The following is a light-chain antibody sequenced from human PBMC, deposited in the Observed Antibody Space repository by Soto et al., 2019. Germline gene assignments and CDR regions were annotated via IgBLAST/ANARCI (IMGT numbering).Light chain of an antibody. CDR3: MQALQSIP. CDR2: FGS. V-gene: IGKV2-28*01. Sequence: ILMTQSPLTLPVTPGEPASISCRSSQSLLYNNTYNYLDWYVQKPGQSPQLLIYFGSNRAPGVPDRFSGSGSGTDFTLKINRVEADDVGTYYRMQALQSIPFGQVTRLAIK. J-gene: IGKJ5*01. CDR1: QSLLYNNTYNY.